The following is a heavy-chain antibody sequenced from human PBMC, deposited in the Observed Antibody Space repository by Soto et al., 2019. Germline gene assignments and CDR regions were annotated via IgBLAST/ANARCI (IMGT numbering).Heavy chain of an antibody. J-gene: IGHJ2*01. CDR2: INPNSGAT. CDR3: ATYTGVVTYLWAWYFDL. CDR1: GYSFTDYY. D-gene: IGHD2-21*02. V-gene: IGHV1-2*02. Sequence: QVQLVQSGAELQKPGASVNVSCKASGYSFTDYYLHWVRQAPGQGLEWMGWINPNSGATKFAQKFQGRVAMTRDTSINPAYMELTRLTSDDTALYYCATYTGVVTYLWAWYFDLWGRGTLVTVSS.